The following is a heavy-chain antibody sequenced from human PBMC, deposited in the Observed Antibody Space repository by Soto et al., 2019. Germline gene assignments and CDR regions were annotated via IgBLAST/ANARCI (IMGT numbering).Heavy chain of an antibody. CDR1: GGTFSSYA. J-gene: IGHJ6*02. CDR3: ARECNYHGSGSSRYYGMDV. D-gene: IGHD3-10*01. CDR2: IIPIFGTA. Sequence: GASVKVSCKASGGTFSSYAISWVRQAPGQGLEWMGGIIPIFGTANYAQKFQGRVTITADESTSTAYMELSSLRSEDTAVYYCARECNYHGSGSSRYYGMDVWGQGTTVTVSS. V-gene: IGHV1-69*13.